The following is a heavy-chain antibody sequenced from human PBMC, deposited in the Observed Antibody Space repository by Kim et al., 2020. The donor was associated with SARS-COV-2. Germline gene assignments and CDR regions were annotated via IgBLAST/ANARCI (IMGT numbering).Heavy chain of an antibody. Sequence: GGSLRLSCAASGFIVSGNYLTWVRQAPGKGLEWVSVIYSAGSTYYADSVKGRFTISRDNSKNTLYLQMNGLRAEDTAVYYCATDRWELGALNIWGQGTVVTVSS. D-gene: IGHD3-10*01. CDR2: IYSAGST. CDR1: GFIVSGNY. J-gene: IGHJ3*02. CDR3: ATDRWELGALNI. V-gene: IGHV3-53*01.